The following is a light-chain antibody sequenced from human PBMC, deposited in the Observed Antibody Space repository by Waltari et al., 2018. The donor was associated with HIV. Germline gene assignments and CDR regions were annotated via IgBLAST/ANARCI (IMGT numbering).Light chain of an antibody. CDR2: SNN. V-gene: IGLV1-44*01. Sequence: QSVLTQPPSASGTPGQRVTISCSGSSSTLGNNPVPWYQQLPGTAPKLLIYSNNQRPSGVPDRFSGSKSGTSASLAISGLQSEDEADYYCAAWDGSLKGYVFGTGTKVTVL. CDR1: SSTLGNNP. J-gene: IGLJ1*01. CDR3: AAWDGSLKGYV.